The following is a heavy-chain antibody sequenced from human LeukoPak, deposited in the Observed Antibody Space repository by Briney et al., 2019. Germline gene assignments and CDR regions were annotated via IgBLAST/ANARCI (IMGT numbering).Heavy chain of an antibody. CDR3: ARGGMGIQLWSFDY. CDR1: GYTFTSYY. Sequence: ASVKVSCKASGYTFTSYYMHWVRQAPGQGLEWMGIINPSGGSTSYSEKFQGRVAMTRDTSTSTVYMELSSLRSEDTAMYYCARGGMGIQLWSFDYWGQGTLVTVSS. V-gene: IGHV1-46*01. D-gene: IGHD5-18*01. J-gene: IGHJ4*02. CDR2: INPSGGST.